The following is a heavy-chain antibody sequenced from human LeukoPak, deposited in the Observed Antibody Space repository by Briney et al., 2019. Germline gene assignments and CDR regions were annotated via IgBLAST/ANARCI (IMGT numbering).Heavy chain of an antibody. D-gene: IGHD2-21*01. J-gene: IGHJ4*02. CDR2: ISYDGHDK. CDR1: GFNFNDYA. CDR3: ARDFFPIVDSTWYEIGY. V-gene: IGHV3-30-3*01. Sequence: GRSPTLSCAASGFNFNDYAMHWVRQAPGKGLEWVTVISYDGHDKSYADSVRGRFTVSRDNSKNTLYLQMHSLKSEDTAVYYCARDFFPIVDSTWYEIGYWGQGTLVIVSS.